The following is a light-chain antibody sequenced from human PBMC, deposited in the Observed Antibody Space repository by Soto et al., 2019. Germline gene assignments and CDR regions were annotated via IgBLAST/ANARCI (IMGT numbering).Light chain of an antibody. J-gene: IGLJ1*01. CDR3: CSYAGIYTDL. CDR2: DVT. Sequence: QSVLTQPRSVSGSPEQSVTISCTGTSLDVGGFDYVSWYQQHPGKAPTLIIYDVTQRPSGVPDRFSGFKSGNTASLTISGLDPGDEADYYCCSYAGIYTDLFGTGTKLTVL. CDR1: SLDVGGFDY. V-gene: IGLV2-11*01.